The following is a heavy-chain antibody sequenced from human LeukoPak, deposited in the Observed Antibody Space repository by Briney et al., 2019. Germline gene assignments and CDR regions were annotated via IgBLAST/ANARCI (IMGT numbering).Heavy chain of an antibody. CDR2: ISWNSGSI. D-gene: IGHD3-22*01. Sequence: GGSLRLSCAASGFTFDDYAMHWVRQAPGKGLEWVSGISWNSGSIGYADSVKGRFTISRDNARNSLYLQMNSLRAEDTAVYYCARVEYYYDSGDYRAFDYWGQGILVTVSS. CDR3: ARVEYYYDSGDYRAFDY. J-gene: IGHJ4*02. CDR1: GFTFDDYA. V-gene: IGHV3-9*01.